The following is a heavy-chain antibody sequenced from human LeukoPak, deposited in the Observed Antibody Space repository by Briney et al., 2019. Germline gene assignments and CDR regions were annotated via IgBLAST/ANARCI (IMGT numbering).Heavy chain of an antibody. CDR2: IYYSGST. V-gene: IGHV4-59*01. D-gene: IGHD3-3*01. J-gene: IGHJ6*03. Sequence: SETLALPCTVSGGFLSRYYWSWIPEPPGKGLEWIGYIYYSGSTNYNPSLKSRVTISVDTSKNQFSLKLSSVTAADTAVYYCARGLTYYDFWSGYYYDYYYYMDVWGKGTTVTVSS. CDR3: ARGLTYYDFWSGYYYDYYYYMDV. CDR1: GGFLSRYY.